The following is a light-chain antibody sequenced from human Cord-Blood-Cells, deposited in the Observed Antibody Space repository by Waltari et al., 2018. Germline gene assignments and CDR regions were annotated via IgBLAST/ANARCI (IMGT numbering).Light chain of an antibody. CDR3: QSYDSSLSGSV. J-gene: IGLJ3*02. Sequence: QSVLTQPPSVSGAPGQRVTISCTGISSNIGAGYAVHWYQQPPGTAPKPLSSGNSNRPSGVPDRFAGSKSGTSASLAITGLQAEDEADYYCQSYDSSLSGSVFGGGTKLTVL. V-gene: IGLV1-40*01. CDR2: GNS. CDR1: SSNIGAGYA.